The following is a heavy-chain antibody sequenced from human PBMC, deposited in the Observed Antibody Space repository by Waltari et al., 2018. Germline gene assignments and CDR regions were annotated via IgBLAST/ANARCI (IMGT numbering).Heavy chain of an antibody. V-gene: IGHV1-69*08. J-gene: IGHJ4*02. CDR1: GGTFSSYA. CDR3: ARESHYGSGSPIDY. D-gene: IGHD3-10*01. Sequence: QVQLVQSGAEVKKPGSSVKVSCKASGGTFSSYAISWVRQAPGQGLEWMGRSIPILGTANYAQKCQGRVTITADKSTSTAYMELSSLRSEDTAVYYCARESHYGSGSPIDYWGQGTLVTVSS. CDR2: SIPILGTA.